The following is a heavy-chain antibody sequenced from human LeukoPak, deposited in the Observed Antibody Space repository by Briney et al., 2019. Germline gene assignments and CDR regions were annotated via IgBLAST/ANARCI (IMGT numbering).Heavy chain of an antibody. V-gene: IGHV1-18*01. D-gene: IGHD1-26*01. CDR3: ARDLIVGATLAGGHDAFDI. CDR1: GYTFTSYD. CDR2: ISAYTGNT. Sequence: RASVKVSCKASGYTFTSYDINWVRQATGQGLEWMGWISAYTGNTNYAQNLQGRVTMTTDTSTRTAYMDLRSLRSDDTAVYYCARDLIVGATLAGGHDAFDIWGQGTMVTVSS. J-gene: IGHJ3*02.